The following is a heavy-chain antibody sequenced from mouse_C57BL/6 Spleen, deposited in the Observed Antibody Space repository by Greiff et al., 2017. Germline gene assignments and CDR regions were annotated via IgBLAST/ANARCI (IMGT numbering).Heavy chain of an antibody. D-gene: IGHD2-1*01. Sequence: QFQLQQPGTELVKPGASVKLSCKASGYTFTSYWMHWVKQRPGQGLEWIGNINLCIGGTYYYEKFKSKATLTVEKTSSTAYMHLSSLTSEDSAVYYCARDGGIYYGNPSYWGQGTLVTVSA. CDR1: GYTFTSYW. J-gene: IGHJ3*01. CDR3: ARDGGIYYGNPSY. V-gene: IGHV1-53*01. CDR2: INLCIGGT.